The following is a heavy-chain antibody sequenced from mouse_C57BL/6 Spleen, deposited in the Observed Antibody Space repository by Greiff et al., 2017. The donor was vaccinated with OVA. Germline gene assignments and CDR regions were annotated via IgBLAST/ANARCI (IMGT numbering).Heavy chain of an antibody. Sequence: EVQLQESGGGLVKPGGSLKLSCAASGFTFSDYGMHWVRQAPEKGLEWVAYISSGSSTIYYADTVKGRFTISRDNAKNTLFLQMTSLRSEDTAMYYCAREIYYGSSSFAYWGQGTLVTVSA. J-gene: IGHJ3*01. CDR2: ISSGSSTI. CDR3: AREIYYGSSSFAY. CDR1: GFTFSDYG. V-gene: IGHV5-17*01. D-gene: IGHD1-1*01.